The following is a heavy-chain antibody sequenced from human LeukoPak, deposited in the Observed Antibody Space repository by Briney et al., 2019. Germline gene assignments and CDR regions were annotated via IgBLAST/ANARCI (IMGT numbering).Heavy chain of an antibody. Sequence: PGGSLRLSCAASGFTFSSYAMSWVRQAPGKGREWVSAISGSGGSTYYADSVKGRFTISRDNSKNALYLQMNSLRAEDTAVYYCAKDRDYYDSSGYYYVTAEYFQHWGQGTLVTVSS. V-gene: IGHV3-23*01. D-gene: IGHD3-22*01. CDR3: AKDRDYYDSSGYYYVTAEYFQH. CDR1: GFTFSSYA. J-gene: IGHJ1*01. CDR2: ISGSGGST.